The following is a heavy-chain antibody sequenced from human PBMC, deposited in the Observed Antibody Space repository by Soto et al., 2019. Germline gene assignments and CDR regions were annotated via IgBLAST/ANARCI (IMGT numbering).Heavy chain of an antibody. D-gene: IGHD5-12*01. CDR3: ETEMATPTAL. Sequence: SETLSLTCAVYGGSFSGYYWSWIRQPPGKGLEWIGEINHSGSTNYNPSLKSRVTISVDTSKNQFSLKLSSVTAADTAVYYCETEMATPTALWGQGTMATVSS. CDR1: GGSFSGYY. J-gene: IGHJ3*01. V-gene: IGHV4-34*01. CDR2: INHSGST.